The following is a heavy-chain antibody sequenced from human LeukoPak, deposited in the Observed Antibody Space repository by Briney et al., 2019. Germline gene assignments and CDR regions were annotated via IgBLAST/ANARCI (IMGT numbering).Heavy chain of an antibody. J-gene: IGHJ4*02. D-gene: IGHD3-22*01. CDR2: IYYSGST. CDR3: ARLSSGYYYYFDY. CDR1: GGSISSYY. V-gene: IGHV4-59*01. Sequence: SETLSLTCTVSGGSISSYYWSWIRQPPGKGLEWIGYIYYSGSTNYNPSLKSRVTISVDTSKNQFSLKLSSVTAADTAVYYCARLSSGYYYYFDYWGQGTLVTVSS.